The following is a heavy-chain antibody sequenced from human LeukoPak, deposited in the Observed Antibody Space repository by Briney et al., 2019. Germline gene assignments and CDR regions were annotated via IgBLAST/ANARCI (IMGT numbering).Heavy chain of an antibody. CDR2: IKQDGSEK. CDR3: AREGAPSGYDYHY. Sequence: PGGSLRLSCAASGFTVSSNYMSWVRQAPGKGLEWVANIKQDGSEKYYVDSVKGRFTISRDNAKNSLYLQMNSLRAEDTAVYYCAREGAPSGYDYHYWGQGTLVTVSS. CDR1: GFTVSSNY. V-gene: IGHV3-7*01. D-gene: IGHD5-12*01. J-gene: IGHJ4*02.